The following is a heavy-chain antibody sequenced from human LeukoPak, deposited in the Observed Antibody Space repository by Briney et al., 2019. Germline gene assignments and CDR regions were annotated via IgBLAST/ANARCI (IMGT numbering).Heavy chain of an antibody. CDR3: ARDKYSSSPPWFDP. D-gene: IGHD6-13*01. CDR2: INTNTGNP. V-gene: IGHV7-4-1*02. CDR1: GYTFTSYA. J-gene: IGHJ5*02. Sequence: GASVKVSCKASGYTFTSYAMNWVRQAPGQGLEWMGWINTNTGNPTYAQGFTGRFVFSLDTSVSTAYLQISSLKAEDTAVYYCARDKYSSSPPWFDPWGQGTLVTVSS.